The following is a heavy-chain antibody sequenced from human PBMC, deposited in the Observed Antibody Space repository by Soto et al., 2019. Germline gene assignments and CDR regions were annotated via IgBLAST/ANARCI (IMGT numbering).Heavy chain of an antibody. CDR2: MTGSGGDI. CDR3: ARSSGSYSPFDS. CDR1: GCTFSNFE. Sequence: GGSLRLSCAASGCTFSNFEMNWVRQAPGKGLEWLAHMTGSGGDIIYADSVKRRFTLSRDNSQNSLFFQLNSLRAEDTALYYCARSSGSYSPFDSWGQGTLVTVSS. D-gene: IGHD3-22*01. V-gene: IGHV3-48*03. J-gene: IGHJ4*02.